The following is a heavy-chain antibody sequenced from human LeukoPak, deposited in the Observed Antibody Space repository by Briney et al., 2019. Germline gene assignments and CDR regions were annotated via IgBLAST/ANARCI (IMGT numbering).Heavy chain of an antibody. J-gene: IGHJ4*02. V-gene: IGHV5-51*01. CDR2: IYPGDSDS. D-gene: IGHD3-10*01. Sequence: GESLKISCKGSGYSFSTYWIGWVRQMPGKGLEWMGIIYPGDSDSRYSPSVQGQVTISTDKSISTAYVQWSSLKASDTAMYYCARRAATGKHFDYWGQGTLVTVSS. CDR3: ARRAATGKHFDY. CDR1: GYSFSTYW.